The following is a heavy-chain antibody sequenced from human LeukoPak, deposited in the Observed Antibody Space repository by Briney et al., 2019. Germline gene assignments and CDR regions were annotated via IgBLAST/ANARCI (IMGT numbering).Heavy chain of an antibody. CDR1: GGSIGNYY. D-gene: IGHD3-16*01. Sequence: LETLSLTCTVSGGSIGNYYCSWIRQPAGKGLEWIGRIYISGSTNYNPSLKSRVTMSVDTYKNQFSLKLSSVTAADTAVYYCARVGETGAYYYYGMDVWGQGTTVTVSS. CDR3: ARVGETGAYYYYGMDV. CDR2: IYISGST. V-gene: IGHV4-4*07. J-gene: IGHJ6*02.